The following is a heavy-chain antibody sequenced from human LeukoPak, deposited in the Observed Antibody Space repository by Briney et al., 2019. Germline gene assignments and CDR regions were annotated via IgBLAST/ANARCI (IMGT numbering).Heavy chain of an antibody. Sequence: GGSLKISCKGSGYSFTSYWIGWVGQMAGKGLVGMGIIFTGDSDTRYSPSFQGQVTISADKSISTAYLQWSSLKASDTARYYCARQGYYYDSSGYYSDYWGRGTLVSVSS. CDR3: ARQGYYYDSSGYYSDY. V-gene: IGHV5-51*01. D-gene: IGHD3-22*01. CDR1: GYSFTSYW. CDR2: IFTGDSDT. J-gene: IGHJ4*02.